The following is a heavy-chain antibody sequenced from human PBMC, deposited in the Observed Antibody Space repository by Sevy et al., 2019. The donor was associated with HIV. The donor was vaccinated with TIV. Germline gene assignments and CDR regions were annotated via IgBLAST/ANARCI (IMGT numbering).Heavy chain of an antibody. V-gene: IGHV5-51*01. CDR1: GYSFTSYW. CDR2: ICPGDSDT. CDR3: ARGRGDCSGGSCDAFDI. D-gene: IGHD2-15*01. J-gene: IGHJ3*02. Sequence: GESLKISCKGSGYSFTSYWIGWVRQMPGKGLEWMWIICPGDSDTRYSPSFQGQVTISADKSISTAYLRWSSLKASDTAMYYCARGRGDCSGGSCDAFDIWGQGTMVTVSS.